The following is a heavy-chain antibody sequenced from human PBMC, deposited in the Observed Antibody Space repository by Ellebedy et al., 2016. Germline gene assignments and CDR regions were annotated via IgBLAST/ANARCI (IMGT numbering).Heavy chain of an antibody. J-gene: IGHJ4*02. V-gene: IGHV3-23*01. CDR3: AKWRGLQSEFRY. D-gene: IGHD2-15*01. Sequence: GGSLRLXCVTSGFTFSNYAMSWVRQAPGKGLEFVSGISVNGIEYADSVKGRFTISRDNSKSTLYLQMNSLRAEDTALYFCAKWRGLQSEFRYWGQGVLVTVSS. CDR2: ISVNGI. CDR1: GFTFSNYA.